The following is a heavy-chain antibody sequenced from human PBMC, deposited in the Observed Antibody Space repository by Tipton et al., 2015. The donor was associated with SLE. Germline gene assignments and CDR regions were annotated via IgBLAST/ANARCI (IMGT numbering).Heavy chain of an antibody. Sequence: TLSLTCTVSGDSINSDGYFWTWIRQPPGKGLEWIEYIYYSGSTYYNPSLQSRLTMSVDTSRNQFSLKLTSVTAADTAVYFCAKDYNHDNADYNWGQGTLVIVSS. CDR3: AKDYNHDNADYN. V-gene: IGHV4-31*03. CDR1: GDSINSDGYF. D-gene: IGHD4-17*01. J-gene: IGHJ4*02. CDR2: IYYSGST.